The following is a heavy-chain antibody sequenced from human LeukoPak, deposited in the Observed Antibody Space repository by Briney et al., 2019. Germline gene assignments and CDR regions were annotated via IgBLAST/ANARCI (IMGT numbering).Heavy chain of an antibody. CDR3: ARASDYDSSGYYYLFAFDI. Sequence: SETLSLTCTVSGGSIRSYYWSWIRQPPGKGLEWIGYIYYSGSTNYNPSLKSRVTISVDTSKNQFSLKLSSVTAADTAVYYCARASDYDSSGYYYLFAFDIWGQGTMVTVSS. CDR1: GGSIRSYY. V-gene: IGHV4-59*01. D-gene: IGHD3-22*01. CDR2: IYYSGST. J-gene: IGHJ3*02.